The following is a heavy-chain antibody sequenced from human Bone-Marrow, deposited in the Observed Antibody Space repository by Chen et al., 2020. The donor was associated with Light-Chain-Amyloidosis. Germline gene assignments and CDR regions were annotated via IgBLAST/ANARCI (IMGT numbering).Heavy chain of an antibody. D-gene: IGHD5-12*01. V-gene: IGHV5-51*01. J-gene: IGHJ4*02. Sequence: VKKPGESLKISCKGSGYTFPNYWIGWVRQMPGKGLEWMGVIYPDDSDARYSPSFEGQVTISADKSITTAYLQWRSLKASNTAMYYCARRRDGYNFDYWGQGTLVTVSS. CDR1: GYTFPNYW. CDR2: IYPDDSDA. CDR3: ARRRDGYNFDY.